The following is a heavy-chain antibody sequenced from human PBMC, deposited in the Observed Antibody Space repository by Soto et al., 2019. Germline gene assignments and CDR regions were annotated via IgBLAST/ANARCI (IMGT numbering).Heavy chain of an antibody. CDR1: GFTFSSFE. D-gene: IGHD6-6*01. J-gene: IGHJ4*02. Sequence: EVQLVESGGGLVQPGGSLKLSCAASGFTFSSFEMNWVRQAPGKGLEWVSYISNSGRIIYYADSVKGRFTISRDDAKNSLYLHMNSLRAEDTAVYYCAREWGTSIAAAFDYWGQGTLVTVSS. V-gene: IGHV3-48*03. CDR3: AREWGTSIAAAFDY. CDR2: ISNSGRII.